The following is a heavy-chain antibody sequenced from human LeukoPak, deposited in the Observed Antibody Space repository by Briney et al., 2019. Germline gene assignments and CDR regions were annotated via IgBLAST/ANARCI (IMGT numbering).Heavy chain of an antibody. D-gene: IGHD5-18*01. Sequence: GGSLRLSCAASGFTFSSYDMHWVRQATGKGLEWVSAIGTAGDTYYPGSVKGRFTISRENAKNSLYLQMNSLRAGDTAVYYCARASRGYSYGLFDYWGQGTLVTVSS. J-gene: IGHJ4*02. V-gene: IGHV3-13*01. CDR2: IGTAGDT. CDR3: ARASRGYSYGLFDY. CDR1: GFTFSSYD.